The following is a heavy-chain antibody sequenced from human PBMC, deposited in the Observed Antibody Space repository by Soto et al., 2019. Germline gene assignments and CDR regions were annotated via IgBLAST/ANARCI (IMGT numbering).Heavy chain of an antibody. CDR1: GYTFTSYA. J-gene: IGHJ4*02. Sequence: QVQLVQSGAEVKKPGASVKVSCKASGYTFTSYAMHWVRQAPGQRLEWMGWINAGNGNTKYSQKFQGRVTITRDTSASTAYMELSSLRSEDTAVYYCAREHCSGGSCYPDSWGQGTLVTVSS. CDR3: AREHCSGGSCYPDS. D-gene: IGHD2-15*01. V-gene: IGHV1-3*01. CDR2: INAGNGNT.